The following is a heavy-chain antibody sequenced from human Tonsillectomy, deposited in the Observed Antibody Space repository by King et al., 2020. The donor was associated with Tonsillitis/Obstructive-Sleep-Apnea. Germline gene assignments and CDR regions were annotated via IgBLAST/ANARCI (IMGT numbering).Heavy chain of an antibody. Sequence: VQLVESGGGLIQPGGSLRLSCAASGFTVSSNYMSWVRQAPGKGLEWVSVIYSGGGTFYADSVKGRFTISRDNSKNTLYLQMNSLRAEDTAGYYCARDRSGYDGDYYYYYMDVWGKGTTVTVSS. J-gene: IGHJ6*03. CDR3: ARDRSGYDGDYYYYYMDV. V-gene: IGHV3-53*01. D-gene: IGHD5-12*01. CDR1: GFTVSSNY. CDR2: IYSGGGT.